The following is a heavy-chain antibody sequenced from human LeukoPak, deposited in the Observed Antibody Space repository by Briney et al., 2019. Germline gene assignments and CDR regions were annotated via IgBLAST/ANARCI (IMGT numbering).Heavy chain of an antibody. CDR3: ARDGPYSSSWYGPQPSNWFDP. D-gene: IGHD6-13*01. Sequence: SDTLSLTCAVSGYSISSSNWWGWIRQPPGKGLEWIGYIYYSGSTYYNPSLRSRVTMSVDTSKHQFSLKLSSVTAADTAVYYCARDGPYSSSWYGPQPSNWFDPWGQGTLVTVSS. CDR1: GYSISSSNW. J-gene: IGHJ5*02. V-gene: IGHV4-28*03. CDR2: IYYSGST.